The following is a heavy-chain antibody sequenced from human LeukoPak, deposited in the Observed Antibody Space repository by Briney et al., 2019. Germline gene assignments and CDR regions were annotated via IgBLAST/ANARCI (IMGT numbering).Heavy chain of an antibody. CDR2: IRQDGSEK. J-gene: IGHJ4*01. D-gene: IGHD6-13*01. CDR3: ARDGTAAGLYFDL. CDR1: GFTFTDYW. Sequence: PGGSLRLSCEGSGFTFTDYWMNWVRQAPGKGTKWVASIRQDGSEKTYVDSVKGRFTISRDNTKNSLSLQLNGLRAEDTAVYYCARDGTAAGLYFDLWGQGTLVTVSS. V-gene: IGHV3-7*01.